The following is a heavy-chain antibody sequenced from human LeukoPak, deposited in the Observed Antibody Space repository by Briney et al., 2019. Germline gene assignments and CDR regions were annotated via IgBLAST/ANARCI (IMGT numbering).Heavy chain of an antibody. CDR3: ARERNYYDSSGYHDAFDI. D-gene: IGHD3-22*01. V-gene: IGHV4-39*07. CDR2: IFYSGST. Sequence: SETLSLTCSVSGGSISTSSYYWGWIRQPPGKGLEWIGNIFYSGSTYYSPSLKSRVTISLDTSRNQFSLKLSSVTAADTAVYYCARERNYYDSSGYHDAFDIWGQGTMVTVSS. CDR1: GGSISTSSYY. J-gene: IGHJ3*02.